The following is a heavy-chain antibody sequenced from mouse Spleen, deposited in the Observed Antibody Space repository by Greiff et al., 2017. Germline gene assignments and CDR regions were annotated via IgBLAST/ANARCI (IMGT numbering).Heavy chain of an antibody. J-gene: IGHJ3*01. Sequence: EVKLMESGGGLVKPGGSLKLSCAASGFTFSDYGMHWVRQAPEKGLEWVAYISSGSSTIYYADTVKGRFTLSRDNAKHTLFLQMTSLRSEDTAMYYCAGDYDCGGGLAYGGEGALVTVSA. D-gene: IGHD2-4*01. CDR3: AGDYDCGGGLAY. V-gene: IGHV5-17*01. CDR1: GFTFSDYG. CDR2: ISSGSSTI.